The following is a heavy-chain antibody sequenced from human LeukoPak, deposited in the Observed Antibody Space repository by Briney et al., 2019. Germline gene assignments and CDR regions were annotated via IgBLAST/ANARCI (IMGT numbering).Heavy chain of an antibody. J-gene: IGHJ4*02. CDR2: IWYNGNNK. V-gene: IGHV3-33*01. CDR1: GFTFRNYA. Sequence: GKSLRLSCAASGFTFRNYAMHWVRQAPGKGLEWVAVIWYNGNNKYYADSVKGRFTISRDNSKNMVYLQMNSLRAEDTAVYYCARYSDRGEWYPSYWGQGTLVTVSS. D-gene: IGHD3-3*01. CDR3: ARYSDRGEWYPSY.